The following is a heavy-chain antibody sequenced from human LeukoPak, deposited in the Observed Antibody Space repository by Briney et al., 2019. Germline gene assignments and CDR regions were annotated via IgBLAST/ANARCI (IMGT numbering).Heavy chain of an antibody. Sequence: GGSLRLSCAASGFTFSSYSMNWVRQAPGKGLEWVSSISSSSSYIYYADSVKGRFTISRDNAKNSLYLQMNSLRAEDTAVHYCARDGDYYDILTGYYNSKGFDYWGQGTLVTVSS. CDR1: GFTFSSYS. V-gene: IGHV3-21*01. D-gene: IGHD3-9*01. J-gene: IGHJ4*02. CDR3: ARDGDYYDILTGYYNSKGFDY. CDR2: ISSSSSYI.